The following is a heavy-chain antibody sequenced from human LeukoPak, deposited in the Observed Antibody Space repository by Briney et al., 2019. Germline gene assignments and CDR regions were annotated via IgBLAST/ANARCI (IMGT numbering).Heavy chain of an antibody. V-gene: IGHV1-24*01. CDR3: ATDHRA. CDR2: FDPEDGET. CDR1: GYTFTSYY. J-gene: IGHJ4*02. D-gene: IGHD1-14*01. Sequence: ASVKVSCKASGYTFTSYYMHWVRQAPGQGLEWMGGFDPEDGETIYAQKFQGRVTMTEDTSTDTAYMELSSLRSEDTAVYYCATDHRAWGQGTLVTVSS.